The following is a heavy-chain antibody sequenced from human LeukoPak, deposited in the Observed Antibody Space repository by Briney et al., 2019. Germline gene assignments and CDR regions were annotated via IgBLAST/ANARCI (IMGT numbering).Heavy chain of an antibody. CDR3: ARWAYGQQLENRFDP. CDR2: IIPIFGTA. CDR1: GGTFSSYA. D-gene: IGHD6-13*01. Sequence: SVKVSCKASGGTFSSYAISWVRQAPGQGREGMGGIIPIFGTANYAQKFQRRVTITTDESTRTAYMELSSLRSEDTAVYYCARWAYGQQLENRFDPWGQGTLVTVSS. J-gene: IGHJ5*02. V-gene: IGHV1-69*05.